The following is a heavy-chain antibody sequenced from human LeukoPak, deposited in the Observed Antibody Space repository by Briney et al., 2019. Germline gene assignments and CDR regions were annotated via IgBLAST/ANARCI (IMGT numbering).Heavy chain of an antibody. J-gene: IGHJ4*02. D-gene: IGHD3-10*01. Sequence: GGSLRLSCAASGFTFSSYWMHWVRQAPGKGLVWVSRINTDGSSTSYADSVKGRFTISRDNAKNTLYLQMNSLRAEDTAVYYCARSRGAAPIDYWGQGTLVTVSS. CDR1: GFTFSSYW. V-gene: IGHV3-74*01. CDR3: ARSRGAAPIDY. CDR2: INTDGSST.